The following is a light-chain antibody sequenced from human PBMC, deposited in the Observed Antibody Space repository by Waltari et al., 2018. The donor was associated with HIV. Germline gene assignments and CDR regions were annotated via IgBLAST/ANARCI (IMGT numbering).Light chain of an antibody. V-gene: IGKV3-20*01. Sequence: EIVLTQSPGTLSLSPGERATLPCRASQIVSSAYLAWYQHRPGQAPRLLIYGASTRATGVPDRFSGNGFGTDFTLTISRLEPEDFAMYYCQQYGASPETFGQGARVEI. J-gene: IGKJ1*01. CDR3: QQYGASPET. CDR1: QIVSSAY. CDR2: GAS.